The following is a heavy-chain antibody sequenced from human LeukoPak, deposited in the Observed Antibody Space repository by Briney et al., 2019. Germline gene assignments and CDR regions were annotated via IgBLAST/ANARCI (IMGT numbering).Heavy chain of an antibody. CDR2: ITTSTGKP. CDR1: GYTFTVYS. D-gene: IGHD4-17*01. Sequence: ASVKVSCKASGYTFTVYSINWLRQAPGQGLEWMGWITTSTGKPTYAQGFTGRFVFSLDTSASTTYLHINSLKAEDTAVYYCARLVDDYGDYAEGAFDIWGQGTMVTVSS. V-gene: IGHV7-4-1*02. CDR3: ARLVDDYGDYAEGAFDI. J-gene: IGHJ3*02.